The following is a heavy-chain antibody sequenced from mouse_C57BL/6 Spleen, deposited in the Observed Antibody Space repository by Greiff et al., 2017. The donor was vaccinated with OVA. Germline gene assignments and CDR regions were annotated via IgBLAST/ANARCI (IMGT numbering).Heavy chain of an antibody. CDR2: IYPRSGNT. V-gene: IGHV1-81*01. CDR1: GYTFTSYG. Sequence: VKLQQSGAELARPGASVKLSCKASGYTFTSYGISWVKQRTGQGLEWIGEIYPRSGNTYYNEKFKGKATLTADKSSSTAYMELRCLTSEDSAVYVCAVPITAVVAGAMDDWGQGTSVTVSS. CDR3: AVPITAVVAGAMDD. D-gene: IGHD1-1*01. J-gene: IGHJ4*01.